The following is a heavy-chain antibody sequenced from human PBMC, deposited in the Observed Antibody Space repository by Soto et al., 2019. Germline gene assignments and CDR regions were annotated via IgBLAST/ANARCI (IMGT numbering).Heavy chain of an antibody. Sequence: PSETLSLTCTVSGGSISSGGYYWSWIRQHPGKGLEWIGYIYYSGSTYYNPSLKSRVTISVDTSKNQFSLKLSSVTAADTAVYYCARAPVRVVVVPAAIPWTWFDPWGQGTLVTVSS. CDR2: IYYSGST. V-gene: IGHV4-31*03. CDR3: ARAPVRVVVVPAAIPWTWFDP. D-gene: IGHD2-2*01. CDR1: GGSISSGGYY. J-gene: IGHJ5*02.